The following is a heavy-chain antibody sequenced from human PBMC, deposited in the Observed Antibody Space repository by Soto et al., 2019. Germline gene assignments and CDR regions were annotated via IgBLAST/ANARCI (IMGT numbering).Heavy chain of an antibody. CDR2: ISGGGDGT. CDR3: AHEGRGPLASYRSGGDCQYASDN. CDR1: GFTFGNYA. D-gene: IGHD2-21*02. Sequence: EVQLLESGGGLVQPGGSLRLSCAASGFTFGNYAMIWVRQAPGKGLEWVSTISGGGDGTYYADSVRGRFTISRENSRNAAYSQPNSGRPEQTRLHSAAHEGRGPLASYRSGGDCQYASDNCGEGTMVTVSS. V-gene: IGHV3-23*01. J-gene: IGHJ3*02.